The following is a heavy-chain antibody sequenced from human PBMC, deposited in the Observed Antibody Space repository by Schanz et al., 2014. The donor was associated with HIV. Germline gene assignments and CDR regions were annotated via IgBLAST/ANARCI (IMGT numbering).Heavy chain of an antibody. J-gene: IGHJ4*02. CDR3: ARVVYDTQTGSYNGGWYYFDN. Sequence: QVPLVQSGAEVKKPGSSVKVSCKASGGTFSIYAISWVRQAPGQGLEWMGGIIPKHGTSTSAQRFKGRVAIAADTSTSTIYLELSSLRSEDTAVYYCARVVYDTQTGSYNGGWYYFDNWGLGTLVTVSS. V-gene: IGHV1-69*06. D-gene: IGHD3-9*01. CDR1: GGTFSIYA. CDR2: IIPKHGTS.